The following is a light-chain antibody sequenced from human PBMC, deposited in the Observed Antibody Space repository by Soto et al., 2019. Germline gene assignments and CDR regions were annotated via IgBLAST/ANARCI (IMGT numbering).Light chain of an antibody. CDR3: QQYGNSPFT. V-gene: IGKV3-20*01. CDR1: QSVSSSF. CDR2: GAS. J-gene: IGKJ5*01. Sequence: IVLTQSPRTLSLSPGERATLSCRASQSVSSSFLAWYQQTPGQAPRLLIYGASSRATGIPDRFSGSGSGTDFTLTISRLEPEDFAVYYCQQYGNSPFTFGQGTRLEIK.